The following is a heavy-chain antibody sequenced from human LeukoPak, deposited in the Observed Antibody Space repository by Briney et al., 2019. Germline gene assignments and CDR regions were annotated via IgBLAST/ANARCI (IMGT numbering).Heavy chain of an antibody. J-gene: IGHJ4*02. CDR1: GYTFTNYD. CDR3: AISILGGYFDY. V-gene: IGHV1-18*01. CDR2: ISAYNGNT. Sequence: ASVKVSCKASGYTFTNYDFSWVRQAPGQGLQWMRWISAYNGNTNYAQELQGRVTMTTDTSTSTAYMELRSLRSDDTAVYYCAISILGGYFDYWGQGTLVTVSS. D-gene: IGHD4-23*01.